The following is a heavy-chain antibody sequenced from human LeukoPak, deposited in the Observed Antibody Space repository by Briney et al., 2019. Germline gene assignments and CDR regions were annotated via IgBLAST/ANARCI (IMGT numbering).Heavy chain of an antibody. CDR1: GFTFSNAW. CDR2: ISSSSSYI. J-gene: IGHJ4*02. V-gene: IGHV3-21*01. D-gene: IGHD5-18*01. Sequence: GGSLRLSCAASGFTFSNAWMNWVRQAPGKGLEWVSSISSSSSYIYYADSVKGRFTISRDNAKNSLYLQMNSLRAEDTAVYYCARDRLWPDPDIDYWGQGTLVTVSS. CDR3: ARDRLWPDPDIDY.